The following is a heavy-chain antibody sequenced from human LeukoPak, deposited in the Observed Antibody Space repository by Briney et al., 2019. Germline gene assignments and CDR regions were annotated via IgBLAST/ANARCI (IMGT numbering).Heavy chain of an antibody. J-gene: IGHJ4*02. CDR1: GFTFSDHY. D-gene: IGHD3-10*01. V-gene: IGHV3-11*01. CDR2: ISFSGSMI. Sequence: GGFLRLSCAASGFTFSDHYISWIRQAPGKGLEWVSWISFSGSMIKYADSVKGRFTISRDNAKNSLYLQMNSLRGEDTAVYYCARYEWNGSGSFDYWGQGTLVTVSS. CDR3: ARYEWNGSGSFDY.